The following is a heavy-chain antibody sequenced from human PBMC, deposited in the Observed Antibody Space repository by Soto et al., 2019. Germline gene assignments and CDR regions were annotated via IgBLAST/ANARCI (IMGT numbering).Heavy chain of an antibody. J-gene: IGHJ6*02. D-gene: IGHD6-19*01. Sequence: GGSLRLSCAASGFTFSSYGMHWVRQAPGKGLERVAVIWYDGSNKYYADSVKGRFTISRDNSKNTLYLQMNSLRAEDTAVYYCAREIAVAGTYYYYYGMDVWGQGTTVTVSS. CDR2: IWYDGSNK. V-gene: IGHV3-33*01. CDR3: AREIAVAGTYYYYYGMDV. CDR1: GFTFSSYG.